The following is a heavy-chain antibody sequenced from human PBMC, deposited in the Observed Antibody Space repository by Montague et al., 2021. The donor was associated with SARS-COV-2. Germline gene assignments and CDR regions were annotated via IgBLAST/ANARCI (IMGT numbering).Heavy chain of an antibody. CDR1: GGSFSDYY. Sequence: SETLSLTCAVYGGSFSDYYWSWIRQPPGQGLEWIWEINHSGSTNYNPSLTRRVTISVSTSKNQFSLKLSSVTAADTAVYYCAGFLRRVVPVATGHWENNYYYYYMDVWGKGTTVTVSS. D-gene: IGHD2-2*01. J-gene: IGHJ6*03. CDR2: INHSGST. CDR3: AGFLRRVVPVATGHWENNYYYYYMDV. V-gene: IGHV4-34*01.